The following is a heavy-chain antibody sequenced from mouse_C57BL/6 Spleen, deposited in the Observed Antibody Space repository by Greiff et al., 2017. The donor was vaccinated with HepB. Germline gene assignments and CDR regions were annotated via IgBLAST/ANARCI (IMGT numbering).Heavy chain of an antibody. D-gene: IGHD1-1*01. V-gene: IGHV1-22*01. CDR3: ARPTTVVAPFDY. J-gene: IGHJ2*01. CDR1: GYTFTDYN. Sequence: VQLQQSGPELVKPGASVKMSCKASGYTFTDYNMHWVKQSHGKSLEWIGYINPNNGGTSYNQKFKGKATLTVNKSSSTAYMELRSLTSEDSAVYYCARPTTVVAPFDYWGQGTTLTVSS. CDR2: INPNNGGT.